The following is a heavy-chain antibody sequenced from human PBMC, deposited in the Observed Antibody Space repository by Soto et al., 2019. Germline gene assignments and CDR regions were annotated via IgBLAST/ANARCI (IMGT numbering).Heavy chain of an antibody. D-gene: IGHD3-10*01. Sequence: QVQLVQSGAEVKKPGSSVKVSCKASGGTISSYAISWVRQAPGQGLEWMGGIIPIFGTANYAQKFQGRVTITADESTSTAYMELSSLRSEDTAVYYCARVDYYGSGSYATFDYWGQGTLVTVSS. CDR2: IIPIFGTA. CDR3: ARVDYYGSGSYATFDY. J-gene: IGHJ4*02. CDR1: GGTISSYA. V-gene: IGHV1-69*12.